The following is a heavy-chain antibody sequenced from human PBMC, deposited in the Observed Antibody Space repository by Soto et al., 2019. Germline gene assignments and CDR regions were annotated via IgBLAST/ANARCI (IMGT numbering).Heavy chain of an antibody. J-gene: IGHJ4*02. Sequence: VGSLRLSCAASGFTVSSNYMSWVRQAPGKGPEWVSVIYSGGSTYYADSVKGRFTISRDNSKNTLYLQMNSLRAEDTAVYYCARDGRTRYGELDYWGQGTLVTVSS. V-gene: IGHV3-53*01. CDR3: ARDGRTRYGELDY. D-gene: IGHD4-17*01. CDR2: IYSGGST. CDR1: GFTVSSNY.